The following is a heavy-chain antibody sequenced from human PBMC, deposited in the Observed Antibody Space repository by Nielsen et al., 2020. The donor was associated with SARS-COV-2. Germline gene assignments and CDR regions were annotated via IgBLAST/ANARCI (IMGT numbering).Heavy chain of an antibody. V-gene: IGHV3-48*02. Sequence: GGSLRLSCAASGFTFSSYSMNWVRQAPGKGLEWVSYISSSSSTIYYADSVKGRFTISRDNAKNSLYLQMNSLRDEDTAVYYCARANVYDFWSGYQYYYYYYYMDVWGKGTTVTVSS. CDR1: GFTFSSYS. J-gene: IGHJ6*03. CDR3: ARANVYDFWSGYQYYYYYYYMDV. CDR2: ISSSSSTI. D-gene: IGHD3-3*01.